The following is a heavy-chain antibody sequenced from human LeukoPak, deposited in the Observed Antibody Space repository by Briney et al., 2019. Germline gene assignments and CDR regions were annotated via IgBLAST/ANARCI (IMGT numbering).Heavy chain of an antibody. CDR1: VGTFSSYA. Sequence: GASVNVSCKASVGTFSSYAISWVRQAPGQGLEWMGGIIPIFGTANYAQKFQGRVTITADKSTSTAYMELSSLRSEDTAVYYCARGDHTMAAYYFDYWGQGTLVTVSS. CDR2: IIPIFGTA. V-gene: IGHV1-69*06. J-gene: IGHJ4*02. CDR3: ARGDHTMAAYYFDY. D-gene: IGHD5-24*01.